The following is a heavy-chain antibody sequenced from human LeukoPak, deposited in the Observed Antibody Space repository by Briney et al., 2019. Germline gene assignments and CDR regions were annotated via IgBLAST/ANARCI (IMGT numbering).Heavy chain of an antibody. CDR2: ISHDGSNK. CDR1: GITFNAYS. V-gene: IGHV3-30-3*01. Sequence: HPGGSLRLSCVVSGITFNAYSMNWVRQAPGKGLAWVAVISHDGSNKYYADSVKGRFTISRDNSENTLYLQMNSLRPEDTAIYYCARIGFGFSYGQGFDYWGQGTLVSASS. J-gene: IGHJ4*02. D-gene: IGHD5-18*01. CDR3: ARIGFGFSYGQGFDY.